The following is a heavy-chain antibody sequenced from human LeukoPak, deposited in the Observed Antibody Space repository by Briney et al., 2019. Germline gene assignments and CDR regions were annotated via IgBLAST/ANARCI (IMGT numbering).Heavy chain of an antibody. CDR1: GYTFTSYY. CDR2: INPSGGST. Sequence: GASVKVSCKASGYTFTSYYMHWVRQAPGQGLEWMGIINPSGGSTSYAQKLQGRVTMTRDTSTSTVYMELSSLRSEDTAVYYCARDPSPDSSGFRAEYFQHWGQGTLVTVSS. D-gene: IGHD3-22*01. V-gene: IGHV1-46*01. CDR3: ARDPSPDSSGFRAEYFQH. J-gene: IGHJ1*01.